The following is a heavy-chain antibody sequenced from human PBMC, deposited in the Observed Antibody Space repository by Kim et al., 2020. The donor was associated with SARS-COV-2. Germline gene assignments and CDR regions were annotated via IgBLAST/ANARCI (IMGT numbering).Heavy chain of an antibody. CDR3: ARDVRDGYNNYYGLDV. CDR1: GGSISSGGYY. V-gene: IGHV4-31*03. D-gene: IGHD5-12*01. J-gene: IGHJ6*02. CDR2: INYSGSP. Sequence: SETLSLTCTVSGGSISSGGYYWSWVRQHPGKGLEWIGYINYSGSPYYNPSLKSRITISVDTSKNQFSLNLSSVTAADTAVYYCARDVRDGYNNYYGLDVWGQGTTVTVSS.